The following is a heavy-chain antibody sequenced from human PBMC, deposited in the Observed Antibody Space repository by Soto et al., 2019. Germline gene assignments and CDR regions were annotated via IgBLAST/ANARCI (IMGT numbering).Heavy chain of an antibody. CDR3: AKDSGYDYPLDY. V-gene: IGHV3-43*01. CDR1: GFTFEDYT. J-gene: IGHJ4*02. Sequence: PXVSLGLSCAASGFTFEDYTMHGVRQAPGKGLEWVSLISWDGGSTYYADSVKGRFTISRDNSKNSLYLQMNSLRTEDTALYYCAKDSGYDYPLDYWGQGTLVTAPQ. CDR2: ISWDGGST. D-gene: IGHD5-12*01.